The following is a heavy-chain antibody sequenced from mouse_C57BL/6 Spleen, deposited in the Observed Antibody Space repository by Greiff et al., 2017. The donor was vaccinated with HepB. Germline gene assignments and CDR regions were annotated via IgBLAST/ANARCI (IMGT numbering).Heavy chain of an antibody. CDR1: GYTFTDYY. CDR3: ARGPSGWFAY. J-gene: IGHJ3*01. Sequence: VQLQQSGPELVKPGASVKISCKASGYTFTDYYMNWVKQSHGKSLEWIGDINPNNGGTSYNQKFKGKATLTVDKSSSTAYMELRSLTSEDSAVYYCARGPSGWFAYWGQGTLVTVSA. D-gene: IGHD3-1*01. V-gene: IGHV1-26*01. CDR2: INPNNGGT.